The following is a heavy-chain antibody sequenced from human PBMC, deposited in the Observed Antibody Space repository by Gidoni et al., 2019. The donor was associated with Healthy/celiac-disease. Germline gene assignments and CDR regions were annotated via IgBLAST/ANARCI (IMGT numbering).Heavy chain of an antibody. Sequence: EVQLLESGGGLVQPGGSLRLSCAASGFPFSSYAISWVRQAPGKGLEWVSAISGSGGSTYYADSVKGRFTISRDNSKNTLYLQMNSLRAEDTAVYYCAKDQGGATPIYYYYYYMDVWGKGTTVTVSS. V-gene: IGHV3-23*01. CDR2: ISGSGGST. J-gene: IGHJ6*03. D-gene: IGHD1-26*01. CDR1: GFPFSSYA. CDR3: AKDQGGATPIYYYYYYMDV.